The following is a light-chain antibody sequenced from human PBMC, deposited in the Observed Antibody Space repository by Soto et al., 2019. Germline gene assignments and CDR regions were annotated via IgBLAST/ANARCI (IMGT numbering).Light chain of an antibody. CDR2: DVT. V-gene: IGLV2-14*01. Sequence: SALTQPASVSGSPGQSITISCTGTSSDVGSYNSVSWHQQHPGQAPKLMIYDVTNRASGIPDRFSASKSGNTASLTISGLQAGDEADYYCSSYTSSSTYVFGTGTKVTVL. J-gene: IGLJ1*01. CDR3: SSYTSSSTYV. CDR1: SSDVGSYNS.